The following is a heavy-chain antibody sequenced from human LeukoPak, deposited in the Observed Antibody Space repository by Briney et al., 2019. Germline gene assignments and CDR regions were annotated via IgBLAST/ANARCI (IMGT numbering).Heavy chain of an antibody. CDR3: VRDSTTVTTDY. J-gene: IGHJ4*02. V-gene: IGHV3-66*02. CDR2: IYSGGTT. D-gene: IGHD4-17*01. Sequence: GGSLRLSCAASGFTVSSNYMSWVRQAPGKGLEWVSVIYSGGTTYYADSVKGRFTISRDNSKNMLYLQMNSLRAEDTAVYYCVRDSTTVTTDYWGQGTLVTVSS. CDR1: GFTVSSNY.